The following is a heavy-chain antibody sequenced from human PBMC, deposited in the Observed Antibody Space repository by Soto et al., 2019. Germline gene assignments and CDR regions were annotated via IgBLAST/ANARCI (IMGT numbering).Heavy chain of an antibody. V-gene: IGHV3-23*01. Sequence: GGSLRLSCAASGFTFSSYAMSWVRQAPGKGLEWVTAISGSGGRTYYADSVKGRFTISRDNSKNTLYLQMNSLRAEDTAVYYCARAGREVDYWGQGTLVTVSS. CDR2: ISGSGGRT. J-gene: IGHJ4*02. CDR1: GFTFSSYA. CDR3: ARAGREVDY. D-gene: IGHD6-19*01.